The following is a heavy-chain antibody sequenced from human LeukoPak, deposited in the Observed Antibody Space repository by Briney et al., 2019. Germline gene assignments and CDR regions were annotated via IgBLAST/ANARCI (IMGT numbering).Heavy chain of an antibody. CDR1: GFTFSSYS. CDR2: ISSSGSTI. D-gene: IGHD3-10*02. J-gene: IGHJ6*04. Sequence: HPGGSLRLSCAASGFTFSSYSMNRVRQAPGKGLEWVSYISSSGSTIYYADSVKGRFTISRDNAKNSLYLQMNSLRAEDTAVYYCAELGITMIGGVWGKGTTVTISS. CDR3: AELGITMIGGV. V-gene: IGHV3-48*04.